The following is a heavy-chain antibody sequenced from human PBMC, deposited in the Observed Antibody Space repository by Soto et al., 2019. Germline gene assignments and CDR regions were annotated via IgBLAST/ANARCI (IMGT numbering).Heavy chain of an antibody. Sequence: EVQLLESGGGLVQPGGSLRLSCAASGFTFSSYAMSWVRQAPGKGLEWVSAISGSGGSTYYADSVKGRFTISRDNSKNTLYLQMNSLRAEDTAVYYCAKDLEGIFGVVIYYYYYGMDVWGQGTTVTVSS. V-gene: IGHV3-23*01. CDR3: AKDLEGIFGVVIYYYYYGMDV. D-gene: IGHD3-3*01. CDR1: GFTFSSYA. J-gene: IGHJ6*02. CDR2: ISGSGGST.